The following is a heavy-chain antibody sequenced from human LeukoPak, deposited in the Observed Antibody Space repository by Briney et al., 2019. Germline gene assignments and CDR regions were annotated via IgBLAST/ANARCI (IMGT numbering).Heavy chain of an antibody. D-gene: IGHD3-22*01. CDR1: GASVSDYH. V-gene: IGHV4-59*02. CDR2: IYFTGST. CDR3: AKDRADYGTSGYYPRPFDY. Sequence: SETLSLTCSVFGASVSDYHWSWIRQSPGKGLEWIGLIYFTGSTSYNPSLKSRVTISLNASKNQVSLKMTFVTAADTAVYYCAKDRADYGTSGYYPRPFDYWGQGTLVTVSS. J-gene: IGHJ4*02.